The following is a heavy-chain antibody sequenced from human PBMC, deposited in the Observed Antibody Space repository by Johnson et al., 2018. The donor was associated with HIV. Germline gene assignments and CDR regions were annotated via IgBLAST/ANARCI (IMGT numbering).Heavy chain of an antibody. CDR1: GFTVSSNH. Sequence: VHLVESGGGLVQPGGSLRLSCAASGFTVSSNHMRWVRQAPGKGLEWVSVIYSGGSTYYADSVKGRFTISRDNAKNSLYLQMNSLRAEDTAVYYCARDSYDISGQQHDAFDIWGQGTMVTVSS. CDR2: IYSGGST. D-gene: IGHD3-22*01. CDR3: ARDSYDISGQQHDAFDI. J-gene: IGHJ3*02. V-gene: IGHV3-66*01.